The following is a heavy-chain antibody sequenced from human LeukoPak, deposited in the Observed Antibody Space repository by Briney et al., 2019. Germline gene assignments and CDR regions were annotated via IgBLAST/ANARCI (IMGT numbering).Heavy chain of an antibody. CDR3: ARGSGTSWYGPDY. Sequence: GGSLRLSCAASGFTFSSYWMHWVRQAPGKGLVWVSRISSDGSTTSNADSVKGRFTISRDNAKNTLYLQMSSLRVEDTAVYYCARGSGTSWYGPDYWGQGTLVTVSS. CDR2: ISSDGSTT. J-gene: IGHJ4*02. D-gene: IGHD6-13*01. V-gene: IGHV3-74*01. CDR1: GFTFSSYW.